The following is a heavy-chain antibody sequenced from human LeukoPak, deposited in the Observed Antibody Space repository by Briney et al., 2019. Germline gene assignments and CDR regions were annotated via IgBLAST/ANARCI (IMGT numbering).Heavy chain of an antibody. CDR1: GYTFTSYG. D-gene: IGHD3-3*01. CDR2: ISAYNGNT. J-gene: IGHJ6*03. CDR3: ARDQNYDFWSGCYPYYYYYMDV. V-gene: IGHV1-18*01. Sequence: ASVKVSCKASGYTFTSYGISWVRQAPGQGLEWMGWISAYNGNTNYAQKLQGRVTMTTDTSTSTAYMELRSLRSDDTAVYYCARDQNYDFWSGCYPYYYYYMDVWGKGTTVTVSS.